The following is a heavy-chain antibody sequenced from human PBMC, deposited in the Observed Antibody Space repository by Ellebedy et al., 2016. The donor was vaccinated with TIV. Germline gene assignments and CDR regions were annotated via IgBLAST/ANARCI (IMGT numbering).Heavy chain of an antibody. CDR2: ISYSGGT. Sequence: MPGGSLRLSCTVSGGSISSSPYHWGWIRQPPGKGLEWIGSISYSGGTYYSPSLKSRVTISVDTSKNHFSLKLSSVTAADTAVYYCARGYYYANYFDYWGQGTLVTVSS. V-gene: IGHV4-39*02. CDR3: ARGYYYANYFDY. CDR1: GGSISSSPYH. J-gene: IGHJ4*02. D-gene: IGHD3-10*01.